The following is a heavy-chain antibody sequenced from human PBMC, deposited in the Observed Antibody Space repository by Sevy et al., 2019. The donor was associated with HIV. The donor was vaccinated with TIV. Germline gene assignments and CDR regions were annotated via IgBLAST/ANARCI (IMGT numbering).Heavy chain of an antibody. Sequence: LSLTCAASGFTFSKYSMSWVRQPPGNGLEWVSTLSFGCGEINYADSVKGRFTISRDNSKSSVYLQMNNLRPEDTAVYYCAREGCTKPHDYWGQGTLVTVSS. CDR1: GFTFSKYS. J-gene: IGHJ4*02. CDR3: AREGCTKPHDY. V-gene: IGHV3-23*01. CDR2: LSFGCGEI. D-gene: IGHD2-8*01.